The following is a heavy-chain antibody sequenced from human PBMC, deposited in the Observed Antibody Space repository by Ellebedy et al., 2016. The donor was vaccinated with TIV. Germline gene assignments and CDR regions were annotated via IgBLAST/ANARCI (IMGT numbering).Heavy chain of an antibody. J-gene: IGHJ5*02. D-gene: IGHD2-2*01. CDR1: GGSISSGDYY. Sequence: SETLSLXXTVSGGSISSGDYYWSWIRQHPGKGLEWIGYIYYSGSTYYNPSLKSRVTISVDTSKNQFSLKLSSVTAADTAVYYCAREPGSCSSTSCYGGWFDPWGQGTLVTVSS. V-gene: IGHV4-31*03. CDR3: AREPGSCSSTSCYGGWFDP. CDR2: IYYSGST.